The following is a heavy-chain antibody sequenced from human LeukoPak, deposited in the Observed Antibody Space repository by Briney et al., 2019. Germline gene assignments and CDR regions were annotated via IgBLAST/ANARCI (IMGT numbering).Heavy chain of an antibody. CDR1: GFTFSSNY. D-gene: IGHD2-15*01. CDR2: IYSGGST. J-gene: IGHJ4*02. Sequence: GGSLRLSCAASGFTFSSNYMSWVRQAPGKGLEWVSVIYSGGSTYYADSVKGRFTISRDNSKNTLYLQMNSLRAEDTAVYYCARGLGYCSGGSCYIDYWGQGTLVTVSS. V-gene: IGHV3-66*02. CDR3: ARGLGYCSGGSCYIDY.